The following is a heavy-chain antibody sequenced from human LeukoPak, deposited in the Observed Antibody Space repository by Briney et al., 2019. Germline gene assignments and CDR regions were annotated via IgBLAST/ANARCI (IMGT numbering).Heavy chain of an antibody. Sequence: SQTLSLTCVISGGSVSSNIPAWNWIRQSPSRGLVGLGRTYYRSKWYNDDAVSVKSRITINPDTSKNQFSLQLNSVTPEDTAVYYCARAALGYSSSINWFDPWGQGTLVTVSS. D-gene: IGHD6-6*01. CDR3: ARAALGYSSSINWFDP. J-gene: IGHJ5*02. V-gene: IGHV6-1*01. CDR1: GGSVSSNIPA. CDR2: TYYRSKWYN.